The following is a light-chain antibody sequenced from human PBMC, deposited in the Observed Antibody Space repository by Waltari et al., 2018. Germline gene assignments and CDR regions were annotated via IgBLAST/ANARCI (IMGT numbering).Light chain of an antibody. Sequence: DIVMTQSPDSLAVSMGERDTIHCKSSQSVLYSSNNKNYLAWYQQKPGQPPKLLIYWASTRESGVPHRFSGSGSGTDFTLTISSLQAEDVAVYYCQQYYRTPQTFGQGTKVEIK. V-gene: IGKV4-1*01. CDR1: QSVLYSSNNKNY. CDR2: WAS. CDR3: QQYYRTPQT. J-gene: IGKJ1*01.